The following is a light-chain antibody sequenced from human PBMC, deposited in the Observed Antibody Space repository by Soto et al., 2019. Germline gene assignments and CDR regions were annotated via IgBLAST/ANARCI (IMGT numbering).Light chain of an antibody. CDR3: QQYNNWPLYT. V-gene: IGKV3-15*01. CDR1: QSVSSN. Sequence: EIVMTQSPATLSVSPGDRATLSCRASQSVSSNLAWYQQKPGQAPRLLIYGASTRATGIPARFSGSESGTEFTLTISSLQSEDCAVYYCQQYNNWPLYTFGQGTKLEIK. J-gene: IGKJ2*01. CDR2: GAS.